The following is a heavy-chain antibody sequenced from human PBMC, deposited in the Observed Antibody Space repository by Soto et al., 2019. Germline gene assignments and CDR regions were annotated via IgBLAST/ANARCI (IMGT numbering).Heavy chain of an antibody. J-gene: IGHJ4*02. CDR2: ISGSGSSS. V-gene: IGHV3-23*01. D-gene: IGHD6-19*01. CDR1: EFTFSSYA. Sequence: GGALRVSCAASEFTFSSYAMSWVRQAPGKRLEWVSAISGSGSSSYYADSVKGRFTISRDNSKNTLYLQMNSLRAEDTAVYYCAKCSPRYSSGLKAYYFDHWGQGTLVTVSS. CDR3: AKCSPRYSSGLKAYYFDH.